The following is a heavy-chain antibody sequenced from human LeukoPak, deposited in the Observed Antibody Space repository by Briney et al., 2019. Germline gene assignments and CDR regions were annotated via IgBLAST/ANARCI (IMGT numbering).Heavy chain of an antibody. Sequence: GASVKVSCKASGYTFTSYGISWVRQAPGQGLEWMGWISTYNGNTNYAQKLQGRVTMTTDTSTSTAYMELRSLRSDDTAVYYCARDPRYSSSSRAFDIWGQGTMVTVSS. CDR1: GYTFTSYG. J-gene: IGHJ3*02. CDR3: ARDPRYSSSSRAFDI. D-gene: IGHD6-6*01. CDR2: ISTYNGNT. V-gene: IGHV1-18*01.